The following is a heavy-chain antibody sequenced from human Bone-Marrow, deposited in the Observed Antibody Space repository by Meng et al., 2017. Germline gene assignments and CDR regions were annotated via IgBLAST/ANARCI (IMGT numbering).Heavy chain of an antibody. CDR1: GFTFGDYA. CDR2: IRSKAYGGTT. D-gene: IGHD3-22*01. V-gene: IGHV3-49*03. Sequence: GESLKISCTASGFTFGDYAMSWFRQAPGKGLEWVGFIRSKAYGGTTEYAASVKGRFTISRDDSKSIAYLQMNSLKTEDTAVYYCTRDAYYDSSGYFPGYYWGQGTRVTVSS. CDR3: TRDAYYDSSGYFPGYY. J-gene: IGHJ4*02.